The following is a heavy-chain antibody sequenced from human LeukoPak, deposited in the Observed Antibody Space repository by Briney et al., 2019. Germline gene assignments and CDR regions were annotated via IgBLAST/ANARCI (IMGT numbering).Heavy chain of an antibody. CDR2: IYYSGST. D-gene: IGHD4-17*01. J-gene: IGHJ5*02. CDR3: ARATVTTGLDP. Sequence: SETQPLTCTVSGGSISSYYLRWIRQPPGKGLEWVGYIYYSGSTNYNPSLKSRVTISVDTSKNQFSLKLSSVTAADTAVYYCARATVTTGLDPWGQGTLVSVSS. CDR1: GGSISSYY. V-gene: IGHV4-59*01.